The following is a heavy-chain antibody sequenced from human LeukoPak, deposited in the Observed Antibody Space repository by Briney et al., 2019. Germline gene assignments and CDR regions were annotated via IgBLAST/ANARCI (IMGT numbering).Heavy chain of an antibody. Sequence: ASVEVSCKASGYTFTSYYMHWVRQAPGQGLEWMGIINPSGGSTSYAQKFQGRVTMTRDMSTSTVYMELNSLESEDTAMYYCARDNSGWSVDYWGQGTLVTVTS. D-gene: IGHD6-19*01. CDR3: ARDNSGWSVDY. V-gene: IGHV1-46*01. CDR1: GYTFTSYY. CDR2: INPSGGST. J-gene: IGHJ4*02.